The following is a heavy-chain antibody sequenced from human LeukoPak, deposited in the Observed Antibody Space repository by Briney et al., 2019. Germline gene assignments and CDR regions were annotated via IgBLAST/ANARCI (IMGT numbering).Heavy chain of an antibody. J-gene: IGHJ4*02. V-gene: IGHV4-38-2*02. Sequence: SETLSLTCTVSGYSISDNYWGWIRQPPGKGLQWVGSIYHSGSTYHNSFLRGRVTISIDTPKNQFSLKLNSVTAADTAVYYCAGKYSYDSGGYFYVDYWGQGILVTVSS. CDR2: IYHSGST. D-gene: IGHD3-22*01. CDR1: GYSISDNY. CDR3: AGKYSYDSGGYFYVDY.